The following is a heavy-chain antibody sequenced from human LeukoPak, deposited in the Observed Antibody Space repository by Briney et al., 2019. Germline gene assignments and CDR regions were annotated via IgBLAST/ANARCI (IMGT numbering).Heavy chain of an antibody. CDR1: GFTFSSYG. CDR3: AKGNVKGGKWLPGYFDY. Sequence: GGSLRLSCAASGFTFSSYGMHWARQAPGKGLEWVAVISYDGSNKYYADSVKGQFTISRDNSKNTLYLQMNSLRAEDTAVYYCAKGNVKGGKWLPGYFDYWGQGTLVTVSS. J-gene: IGHJ4*02. V-gene: IGHV3-30*18. CDR2: ISYDGSNK. D-gene: IGHD6-19*01.